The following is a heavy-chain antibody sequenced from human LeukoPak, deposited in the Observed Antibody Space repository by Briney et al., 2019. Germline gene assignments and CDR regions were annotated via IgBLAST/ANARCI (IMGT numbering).Heavy chain of an antibody. J-gene: IGHJ3*02. CDR2: INPYSGDT. Sequence: ASVKVSCKTSGYTFNTYYLHWVRQAPGQGLEWMGRINPYSGDTTFAQRFQGRVTMTRDTSISTAYMELSRLRSDDTAVCYCAREMKISRFDAFDIWGQGTMVTVSS. CDR3: AREMKISRFDAFDI. CDR1: GYTFNTYY. D-gene: IGHD2/OR15-2a*01. V-gene: IGHV1-2*06.